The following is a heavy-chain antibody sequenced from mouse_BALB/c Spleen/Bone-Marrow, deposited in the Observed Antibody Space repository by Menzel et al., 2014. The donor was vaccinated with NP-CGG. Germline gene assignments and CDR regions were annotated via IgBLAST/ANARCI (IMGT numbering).Heavy chain of an antibody. D-gene: IGHD1-1*01. CDR2: IWGDGST. CDR3: ARSFTTVVATPFDY. CDR1: GFSLTGYG. J-gene: IGHJ2*01. V-gene: IGHV2-6-7*01. Sequence: QVQLKQSGPGLVAPSQSLSITCTVSGFSLTGYGVNWVRQPPEKGLEWLGMIWGDGSTDYNSVLKSRLNISKDNSKSQVFLKMNSLQTDDTARYYCARSFTTVVATPFDYWGQGTTLTVSS.